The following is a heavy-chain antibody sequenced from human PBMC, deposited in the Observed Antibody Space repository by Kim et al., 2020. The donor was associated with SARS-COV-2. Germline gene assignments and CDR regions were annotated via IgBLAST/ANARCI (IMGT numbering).Heavy chain of an antibody. D-gene: IGHD3-22*01. CDR2: IRTKVYGGTT. CDR1: GFTFDDYA. J-gene: IGHJ6*02. CDR3: TRAMSPYYFDTSGFPGYHGIDV. Sequence: GGSLRLSCAASGFTFDDYAMNWVRQAPGKGLECIGFIRTKVYGGTTEYAASVKGRFTMSRDDSKSITYLQMNSLTTEDTAVYFCTRAMSPYYFDTSGFPGYHGIDVWGQGTTVTVSS. V-gene: IGHV3-49*04.